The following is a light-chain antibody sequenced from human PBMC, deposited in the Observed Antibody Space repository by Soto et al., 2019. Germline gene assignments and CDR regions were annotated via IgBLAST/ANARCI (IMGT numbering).Light chain of an antibody. V-gene: IGLV2-14*01. J-gene: IGLJ1*01. CDR3: SSYTNINTRACV. CDR2: EVT. Sequence: QSVLTQPASVSGSPGQSITISCTVTSGDIGSYNRVSWYQQHPGKAPKLIIYEVTDQPSGVSNRFSGSKSGNTASLTISGLQAEDEAEYYCSSYTNINTRACVFGTGTKVTVL. CDR1: SGDIGSYNR.